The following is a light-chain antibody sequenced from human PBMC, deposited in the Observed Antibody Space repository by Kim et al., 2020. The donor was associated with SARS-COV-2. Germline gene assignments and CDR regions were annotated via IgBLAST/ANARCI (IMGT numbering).Light chain of an antibody. CDR1: TLPKKY. J-gene: IGLJ3*02. CDR2: EDS. V-gene: IGLV3-10*01. CDR3: YTTDSSGNHGV. Sequence: PGQTARITGSRATLPKKYASWYQQKSGQAPVLVIYEDSKRPSGIPERLSGSSSGTMATLTISGDQVEDEADYYCYTTDSSGNHGVFGGGTQLTVL.